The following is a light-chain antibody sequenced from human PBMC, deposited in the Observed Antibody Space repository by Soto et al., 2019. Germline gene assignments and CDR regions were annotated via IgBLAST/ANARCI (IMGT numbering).Light chain of an antibody. Sequence: EIVLTQSPGTLSLSPGERATLSCRASQSVTSTYLAWYQQKPGQAPRLLIYGASSRATGIPDRFSGSGSGTDFTLTISRLEPEAFAVYYCQQYDNSWTFGQGTKVEIK. CDR3: QQYDNSWT. J-gene: IGKJ1*01. CDR1: QSVTSTY. CDR2: GAS. V-gene: IGKV3-20*01.